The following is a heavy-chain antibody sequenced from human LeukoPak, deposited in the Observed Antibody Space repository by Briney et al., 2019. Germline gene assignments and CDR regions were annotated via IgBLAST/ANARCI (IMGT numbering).Heavy chain of an antibody. J-gene: IGHJ6*03. D-gene: IGHD6-13*01. CDR3: ARVYSSSWYSGYLYMDV. Sequence: GGSLRLSCAAYGLTFNTYWMNWVRQAPGKGLEWVANTSPDGNEKYYADFVKGRFSIFRDNAKQSLYLQMRSLRAEDTAVYYCARVYSSSWYSGYLYMDVWGKGTTVTVSS. V-gene: IGHV3-7*01. CDR2: TSPDGNEK. CDR1: GLTFNTYW.